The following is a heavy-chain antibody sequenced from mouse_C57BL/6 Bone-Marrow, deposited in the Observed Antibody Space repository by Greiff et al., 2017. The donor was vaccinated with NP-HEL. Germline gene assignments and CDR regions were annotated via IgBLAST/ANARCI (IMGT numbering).Heavy chain of an antibody. CDR2: ISSGGSYT. J-gene: IGHJ4*01. Sequence: EVQGVESGGDLVKPGGSLTLSCAASGFTFSSYGMSWVRQTPDKRLEWVATISSGGSYTYYPDSVKGRFTISRDNAKNTLYLQMSSLKSEDTAMYYCARGYDYDGGPYYAMDYWGQGTSVTVSS. D-gene: IGHD2-4*01. CDR1: GFTFSSYG. V-gene: IGHV5-6*01. CDR3: ARGYDYDGGPYYAMDY.